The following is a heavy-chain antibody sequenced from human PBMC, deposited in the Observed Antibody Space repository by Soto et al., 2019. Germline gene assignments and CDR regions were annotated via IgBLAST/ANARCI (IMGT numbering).Heavy chain of an antibody. V-gene: IGHV4-34*01. CDR3: ARELRLQGSWRYYYYGMDV. CDR2: INHSGST. Sequence: KASETLSLTCAVYGGSFSGYYWSWIRQPPGKGLEWIGEINHSGSTNYNPSLKSRVTISVDTSKNQFSLKLSSVTAADTAVYYCARELRLQGSWRYYYYGMDVWGQGTTVTVSS. D-gene: IGHD6-13*01. CDR1: GGSFSGYY. J-gene: IGHJ6*02.